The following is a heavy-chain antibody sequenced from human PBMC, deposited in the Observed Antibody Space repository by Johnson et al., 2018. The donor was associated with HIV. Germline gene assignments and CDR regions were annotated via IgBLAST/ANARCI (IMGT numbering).Heavy chain of an antibody. Sequence: VLLVESGGGLVQPGGSLRLSCAASGFTFSSYWMSWVRQAPGKGLEWVATIKQDGSEKYYVDSVKGRFTISRDNAKNSLYLQMNSLRAEDTAVYYCAKVLKAGGRMNDGFDIWGQGTLVTVSS. J-gene: IGHJ3*02. CDR3: AKVLKAGGRMNDGFDI. CDR1: GFTFSSYW. V-gene: IGHV3-7*01. D-gene: IGHD1-26*01. CDR2: IKQDGSEK.